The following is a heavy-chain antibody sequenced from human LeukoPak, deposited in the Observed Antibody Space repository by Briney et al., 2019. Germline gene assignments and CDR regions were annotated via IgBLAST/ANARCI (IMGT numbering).Heavy chain of an antibody. CDR1: GYSISSGYY. CDR3: ARVGIAAAGEGFDP. V-gene: IGHV4-38-2*02. J-gene: IGHJ5*02. D-gene: IGHD6-13*01. CDR2: IYYSGST. Sequence: SETLSLTCTVSGYSISSGYYWGWIRQPPGKGLEWIGSIYYSGSTYYNPSLKSRVTISVDTSKNQFSLKLSSVTAADTAVYYCARVGIAAAGEGFDPWGQGTLVTVSS.